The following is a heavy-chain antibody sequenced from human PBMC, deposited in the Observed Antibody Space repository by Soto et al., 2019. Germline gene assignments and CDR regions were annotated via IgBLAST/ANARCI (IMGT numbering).Heavy chain of an antibody. CDR2: IDPSDSYT. CDR3: ARHVSGYYDSSGYPPGWFDP. D-gene: IGHD3-22*01. Sequence: GESLKISCKGSGYSFTSYWISWVRQMPGKGLEWMGRIDPSDSYTNYSPSFQGHVTISADKSISTAYLQWSSLKASDTAMYYCARHVSGYYDSSGYPPGWFDPWGQGTLVTVSS. J-gene: IGHJ5*02. CDR1: GYSFTSYW. V-gene: IGHV5-10-1*01.